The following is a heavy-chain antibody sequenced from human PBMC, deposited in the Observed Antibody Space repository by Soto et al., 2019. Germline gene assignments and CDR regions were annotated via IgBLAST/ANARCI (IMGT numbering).Heavy chain of an antibody. V-gene: IGHV3-9*01. CDR3: AKSTTVTTFIWYFDL. Sequence: EVQLVESGGGLVQPGRSLRLSCAASGFTFDDYAMHWVRQAPGKGLEWVSGISWNSGSIGYADSVKGRFTISRDNAKNSLYLQMNSLRAEDXAXYYCAKSTTVTTFIWYFDLWGRGTLVTVSS. J-gene: IGHJ2*01. CDR2: ISWNSGSI. D-gene: IGHD4-17*01. CDR1: GFTFDDYA.